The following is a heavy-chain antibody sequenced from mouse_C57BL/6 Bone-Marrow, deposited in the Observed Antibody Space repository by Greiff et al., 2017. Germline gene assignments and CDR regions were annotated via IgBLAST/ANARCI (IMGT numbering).Heavy chain of an antibody. CDR1: GYTFTSYG. D-gene: IGHD1-1*01. CDR3: ARNYGSH. CDR2: IYPRSGNP. J-gene: IGHJ2*01. Sequence: QVKVVESGAELARPGASVKLSCKASGYTFTSYGISWVKQRTGQGLEWIGVIYPRSGNPSYNEKFKGKATLTPDKSSSTAYMELRSLTSEDSAGYFCARNYGSHWGQGTTLTVSS. V-gene: IGHV1-81*01.